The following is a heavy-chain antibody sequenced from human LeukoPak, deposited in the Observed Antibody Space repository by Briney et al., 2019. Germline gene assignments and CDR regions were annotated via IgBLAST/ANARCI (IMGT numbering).Heavy chain of an antibody. D-gene: IGHD6-13*01. CDR1: GGSISSYY. Sequence: SETLSITCTVSGGSISSYYWSWIRQPPGKGLEWIGYIYYSGSTNYNPSLKSRVTISVDTSKNQFSLKLSSVTAADTAVYYCARRVRGSSSKDNWFDPWGQGTLVTVSS. CDR3: ARRVRGSSSKDNWFDP. J-gene: IGHJ5*02. CDR2: IYYSGST. V-gene: IGHV4-59*08.